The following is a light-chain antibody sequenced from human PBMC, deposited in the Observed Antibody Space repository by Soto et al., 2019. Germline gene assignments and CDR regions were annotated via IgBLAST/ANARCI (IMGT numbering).Light chain of an antibody. CDR2: GAS. CDR3: QQYGSSRT. V-gene: IGKV3-20*01. J-gene: IGKJ1*01. CDR1: QSVSSSY. Sequence: EIVLKQSPGTLSLSPGERATLSCRASQSVSSSYLAWYQQKPGQAPRLLIYGASSRATGIPDRFSGSGSGTDFPLTISRLEPEDFAVYYCQQYGSSRTFGPGTKVEIK.